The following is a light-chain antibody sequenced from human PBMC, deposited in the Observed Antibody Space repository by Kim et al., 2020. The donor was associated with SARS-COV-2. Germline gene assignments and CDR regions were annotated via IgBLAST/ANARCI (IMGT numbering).Light chain of an antibody. CDR1: NNGRNS. CDR3: QVWDSSSDNVV. CDR2: YEG. J-gene: IGLJ2*01. Sequence: PGGQAAITSGGKNNGRNSVPWCQQKPGRAPVVVIYYEGDRPSGSPDGFSGSNSGNTAALMISRGEAGDEADYYCQVWDSSSDNVVFGGGTQLTVL. V-gene: IGLV3-21*04.